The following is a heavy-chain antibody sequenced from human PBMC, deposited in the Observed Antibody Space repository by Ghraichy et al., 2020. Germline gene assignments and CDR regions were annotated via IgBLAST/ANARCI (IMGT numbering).Heavy chain of an antibody. CDR2: IWYDGSNK. V-gene: IGHV3-33*01. D-gene: IGHD1-7*01. J-gene: IGHJ6*02. Sequence: GGSLRLSCAASGFTFSSYGMHWVRQSPGKGLEWVGVIWYDGSNKYYADSVKGRFTISRDNSKNTLYLQMNSLRAEDTAVYYCATQYNWNYEDYYYGMDVWGQGTTVTVSS. CDR3: ATQYNWNYEDYYYGMDV. CDR1: GFTFSSYG.